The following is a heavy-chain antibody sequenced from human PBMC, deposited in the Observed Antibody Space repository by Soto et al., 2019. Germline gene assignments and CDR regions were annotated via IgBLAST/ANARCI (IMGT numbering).Heavy chain of an antibody. CDR2: IYPGDSDT. CDR3: ARPGSYYYGSSGYWVGAFDI. CDR1: GYSFTSYW. D-gene: IGHD3-22*01. V-gene: IGHV5-51*01. Sequence: PGASLKISCKGSGYSFTSYWIRWVRQMPGKGLEWMGIIYPGDSDTRYSPSFQGQVTISADKSISTAYLQWSSLKASDTAMYYCARPGSYYYGSSGYWVGAFDIWGQGTMVTVSS. J-gene: IGHJ3*02.